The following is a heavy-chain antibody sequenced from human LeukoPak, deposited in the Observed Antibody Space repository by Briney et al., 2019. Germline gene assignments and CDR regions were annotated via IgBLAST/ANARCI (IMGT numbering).Heavy chain of an antibody. D-gene: IGHD5-12*01. CDR1: GGSFSGYY. J-gene: IGHJ5*02. Sequence: PSETLSLTCAVYGGSFSGYYWSWIRQPPGKGLEWIGEINHSGSTNYNPSLKSRVTISVDTSKNQFSLKLSSVTAADTAVYYCARRGLPATWFDPWGQGTLVTVSS. CDR3: ARRGLPATWFDP. CDR2: INHSGST. V-gene: IGHV4-34*01.